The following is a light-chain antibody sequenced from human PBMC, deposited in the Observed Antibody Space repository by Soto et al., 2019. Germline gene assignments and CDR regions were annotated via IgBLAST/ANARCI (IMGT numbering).Light chain of an antibody. CDR2: GAS. CDR3: QQYGSAPPT. J-gene: IGKJ1*01. V-gene: IGKV3-20*01. Sequence: EIVLTQSPGTLSLSPGERATLSCRASQSVTSSNLAWYQQKPGQAPRLLIHGASGRATGIPDRFSGSGSGTDFTLTISRLEPEDFVVYYCQQYGSAPPTFGQGTKVEIK. CDR1: QSVTSSN.